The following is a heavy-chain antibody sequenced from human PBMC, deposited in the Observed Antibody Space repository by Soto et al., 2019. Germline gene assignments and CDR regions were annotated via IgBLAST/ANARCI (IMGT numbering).Heavy chain of an antibody. Sequence: QMQLVQSGAEVKRPGASVRVSCKSSGYTFTSFYIHWVRQAPGQGLEWMGIINPSCGITNFAQRFQGRVTMTREMSTNTQYMELSSLKSDDTAVYYCASSPAFSSSWYGIPPDPSHGMDVWGQGNTVTVS. D-gene: IGHD6-13*01. CDR2: INPSCGIT. V-gene: IGHV1-46*01. J-gene: IGHJ6*02. CDR1: GYTFTSFY. CDR3: ASSPAFSSSWYGIPPDPSHGMDV.